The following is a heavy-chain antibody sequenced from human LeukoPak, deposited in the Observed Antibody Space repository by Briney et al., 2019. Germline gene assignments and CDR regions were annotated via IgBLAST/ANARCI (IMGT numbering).Heavy chain of an antibody. CDR2: IIPIFGTA. CDR3: ARGGGATELDDY. D-gene: IGHD5-12*01. J-gene: IGHJ4*02. V-gene: IGHV1-69*13. Sequence: SVKVSCKASGGTFSSYAISWVRQAPGQGLEWMGGIIPIFGTANYAQKFQGRGTITADESTSTAYMELSSLRSEDTAVYYCARGGGATELDDYWGQGTLVTVSS. CDR1: GGTFSSYA.